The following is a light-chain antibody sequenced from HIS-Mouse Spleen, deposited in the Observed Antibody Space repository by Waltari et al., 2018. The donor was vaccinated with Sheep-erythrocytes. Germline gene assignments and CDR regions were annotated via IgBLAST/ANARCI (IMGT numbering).Light chain of an antibody. J-gene: IGLJ3*02. V-gene: IGLV3-1*01. CDR1: KLGDKY. CDR3: QAWDSSTAWV. Sequence: SYELTQPPSVSVSPGQTASITCSGDKLGDKYACWYRQKPGQSPVLVIYQDSKRPSGSPARFSGSNSGNRATLTISGTQAMDEADYYCQAWDSSTAWVFGGGTKLTVL. CDR2: QDS.